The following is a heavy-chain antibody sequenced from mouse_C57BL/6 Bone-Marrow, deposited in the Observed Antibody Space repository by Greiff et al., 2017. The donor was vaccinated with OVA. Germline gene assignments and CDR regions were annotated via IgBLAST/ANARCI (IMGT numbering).Heavy chain of an antibody. J-gene: IGHJ3*01. Sequence: QVQLQQSGAELARPGASVKLSCKASGYTFTSYGIRWVKQRTGRGLEWIGEIYPRSGNTYYNEKFKGKATLTADKSSSTAYMELRSLTSEDSAVYFCARLRGNSFAYWGQGTLVTVSA. D-gene: IGHD2-1*01. CDR3: ARLRGNSFAY. V-gene: IGHV1-81*01. CDR1: GYTFTSYG. CDR2: IYPRSGNT.